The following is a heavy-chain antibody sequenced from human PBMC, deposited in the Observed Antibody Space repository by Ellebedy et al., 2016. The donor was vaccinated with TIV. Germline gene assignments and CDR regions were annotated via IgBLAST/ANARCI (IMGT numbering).Heavy chain of an antibody. Sequence: GESLKISCAASGFSFRRHIMHWVRQAPGKGLEWVSSISSSSSYIYYADSVKGRFTISRDNAKNSLYLQMNSLRAEDTAVYYCARTYGSGSSTHYYGMDVWGQGTTVTVSS. J-gene: IGHJ6*02. V-gene: IGHV3-21*01. CDR1: GFSFRRHI. CDR2: ISSSSSYI. D-gene: IGHD3-10*01. CDR3: ARTYGSGSSTHYYGMDV.